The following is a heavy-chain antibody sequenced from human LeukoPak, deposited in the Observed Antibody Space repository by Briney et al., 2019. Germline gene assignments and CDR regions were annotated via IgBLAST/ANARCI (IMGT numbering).Heavy chain of an antibody. Sequence: AGGSLRLSCAASGFTFSSYAMHWVRQAPGKGLEWVAVISYDGSNKYYADSVKGRFTISRDNSKNSLYLQMNSLRAEDTAVYYCARWVFAAGRDYWGQGTLVTVSS. CDR3: ARWVFAAGRDY. V-gene: IGHV3-30*04. CDR2: ISYDGSNK. J-gene: IGHJ4*02. D-gene: IGHD3-10*01. CDR1: GFTFSSYA.